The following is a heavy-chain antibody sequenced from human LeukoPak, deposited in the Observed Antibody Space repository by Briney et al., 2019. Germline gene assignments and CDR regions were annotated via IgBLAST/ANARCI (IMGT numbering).Heavy chain of an antibody. CDR2: ISGSGGST. Sequence: PGGSLRLSCAASGFTFSSYAMSWVRQAPGKGLEWVSAISGSGGSTYYADSVKGRFTISRDNSKNTLYLQMNSLRAEDTAVYYCANLKVFLRAEYSSWGQGTLVTVSS. CDR1: GFTFSSYA. D-gene: IGHD5-18*01. J-gene: IGHJ5*02. V-gene: IGHV3-23*01. CDR3: ANLKVFLRAEYSS.